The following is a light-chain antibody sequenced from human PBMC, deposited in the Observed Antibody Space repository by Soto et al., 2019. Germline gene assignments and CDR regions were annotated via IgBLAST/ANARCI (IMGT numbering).Light chain of an antibody. CDR1: QSLRQSGGRTF. CDR3: IQASYLPHT. Sequence: EIVMTQTPLSLSVTPGQTASISCKSSQSLRQSGGRTFLYWYLQKSGQPPQLLITEVSNRFSGVPDRFSGSESGADFTLQISRVEADDVGVYYCIQASYLPHTFGGGTKVEI. V-gene: IGKV2-29*03. J-gene: IGKJ4*01. CDR2: EVS.